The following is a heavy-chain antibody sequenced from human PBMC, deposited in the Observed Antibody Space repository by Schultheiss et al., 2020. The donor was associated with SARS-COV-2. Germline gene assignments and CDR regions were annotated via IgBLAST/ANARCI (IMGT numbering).Heavy chain of an antibody. Sequence: GESLKISCAASGFILSNHYIHWVRQAPGKGLEWVSSISKSGGDSFHADSVKGRFTMSRDNAKQLVYLQMNSLGAKDTAVYSCATVGSPADYWGQGTPVTVSS. CDR2: ISKSGGDS. J-gene: IGHJ4*02. D-gene: IGHD2-15*01. V-gene: IGHV3-48*03. CDR3: ATVGSPADY. CDR1: GFILSNHY.